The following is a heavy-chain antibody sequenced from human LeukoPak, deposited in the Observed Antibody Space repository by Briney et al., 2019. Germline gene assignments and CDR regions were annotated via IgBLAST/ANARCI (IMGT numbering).Heavy chain of an antibody. CDR2: IYYSGST. D-gene: IGHD6-13*01. CDR1: GGSISSYY. V-gene: IGHV4-59*08. CDR3: ARGDSSRWYYFNY. Sequence: PSETLSLTCTVSGGSISSYYWSWIRQPPGKGLEWIGYIYYSGSTNYNPSLKSRVTISVDTSKNQFSLKLSSVTAADTAVYYCARGDSSRWYYFNYWGQGTLVTVSS. J-gene: IGHJ4*02.